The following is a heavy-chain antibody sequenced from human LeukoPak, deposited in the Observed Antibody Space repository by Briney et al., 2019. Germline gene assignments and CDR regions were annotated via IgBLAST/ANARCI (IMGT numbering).Heavy chain of an antibody. V-gene: IGHV3-7*01. J-gene: IGHJ6*03. CDR2: IKQDGSEK. Sequence: PGGSLRLSCAASGFTFSSYWMSWVRQAPGKGLEWVANIKQDGSEKYYVDSVKGRFTISRDNAKNSLYLQMNSLRAEDTAVYYCARGAYDSSGYYYVYYYYYYMDVWGKGTTVTVSS. D-gene: IGHD3-22*01. CDR3: ARGAYDSSGYYYVYYYYYYMDV. CDR1: GFTFSSYW.